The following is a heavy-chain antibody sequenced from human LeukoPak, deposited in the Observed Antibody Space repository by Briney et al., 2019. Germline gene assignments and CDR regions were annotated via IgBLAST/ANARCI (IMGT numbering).Heavy chain of an antibody. J-gene: IGHJ6*02. CDR2: IWYDGSNK. CDR3: ARDSSGYRPDYGMDV. D-gene: IGHD3-22*01. V-gene: IGHV3-33*01. CDR1: GFTFSSYG. Sequence: PGGSLRLSCAASGFTFSSYGMHWVRQAPGKGLEWVAVIWYDGSNKYYADSVKGRFTISRDNSKNTLYLQMNSLRAEDTAVYYCARDSSGYRPDYGMDVWGQGTTVTVSS.